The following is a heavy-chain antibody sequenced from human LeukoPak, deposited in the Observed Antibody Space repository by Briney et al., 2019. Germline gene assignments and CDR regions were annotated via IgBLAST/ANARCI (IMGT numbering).Heavy chain of an antibody. V-gene: IGHV3-23*01. Sequence: GGSLRLSCAASGFTSRNSVMSWVRQPPGKGLEWVSSSDTDGDTQYADSVKGRFTMSRDNSKNTLYLQMNSLRAEDTAVYYCAKDIVRQQLVLDYWGQGTLVTVSS. J-gene: IGHJ4*02. CDR3: AKDIVRQQLVLDY. CDR1: GFTSRNSV. CDR2: SDTDGDT. D-gene: IGHD6-6*01.